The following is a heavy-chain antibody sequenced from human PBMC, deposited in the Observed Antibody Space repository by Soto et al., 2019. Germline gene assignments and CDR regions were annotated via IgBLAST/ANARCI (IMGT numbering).Heavy chain of an antibody. D-gene: IGHD3-22*01. J-gene: IGHJ6*02. CDR2: IYYSGST. CDR1: GGSISSSSYY. V-gene: IGHV4-39*01. Sequence: SETLSLTCTVSGGSISSSSYYWGWIRQPPGKGLEWIGSIYYSGSTYYNPSLKSRVTISVETSKNQFSLKLSSVTATDTAVYYCARIYYYDSSGYREDYSHYGRHXWGQATTLTVS. CDR3: ARIYYYDSSGYREDYSHYGRHX.